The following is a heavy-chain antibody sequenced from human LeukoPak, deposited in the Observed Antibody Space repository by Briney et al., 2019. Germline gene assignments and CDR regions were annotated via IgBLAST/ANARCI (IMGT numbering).Heavy chain of an antibody. Sequence: GGSLRLSCAASGFTVSSNYMSWVRQAPGKGLEWVSVIYSGGSTYYADSVKGRFTISRDNSKNTLYLQMNSLRAEDTAVYYCARGGIRWPPAPTPFGYWGQGTLVTVSS. J-gene: IGHJ4*02. V-gene: IGHV3-53*01. D-gene: IGHD4-23*01. CDR2: IYSGGST. CDR1: GFTVSSNY. CDR3: ARGGIRWPPAPTPFGY.